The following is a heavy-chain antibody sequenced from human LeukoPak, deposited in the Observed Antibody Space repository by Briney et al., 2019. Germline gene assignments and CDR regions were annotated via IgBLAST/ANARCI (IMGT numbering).Heavy chain of an antibody. V-gene: IGHV4-34*01. CDR3: ASSNHFWSGYYLLDY. J-gene: IGHJ4*02. D-gene: IGHD3-3*02. CDR1: GGSFSGYY. CDR2: IDHSGST. Sequence: SETLSLTCAVYGGSFSGYYWSWIRQPPGKGLEWIGEIDHSGSTNYNPSLKSRVTISVDTSKNQFSLELSSVTAADTAVYYCASSNHFWSGYYLLDYWGQGTLVTVSS.